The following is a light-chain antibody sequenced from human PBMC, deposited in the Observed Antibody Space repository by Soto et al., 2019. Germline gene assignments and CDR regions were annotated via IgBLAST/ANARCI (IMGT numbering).Light chain of an antibody. CDR3: SSFASSNTWV. J-gene: IGLJ3*02. Sequence: QSALTQPPSASGSPGQSVTISCTGTSSDVGAYNYVSWYQQHAGKAPKLVIYEVTKRPSGVPDRFSGSKSANTASMTVSGLQDEDEADYYCSSFASSNTWVFGGGTNVTVL. CDR1: SSDVGAYNY. V-gene: IGLV2-8*01. CDR2: EVT.